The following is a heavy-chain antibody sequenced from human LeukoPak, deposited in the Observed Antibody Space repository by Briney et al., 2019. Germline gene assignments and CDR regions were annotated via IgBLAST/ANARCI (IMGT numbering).Heavy chain of an antibody. Sequence: GRSLRLSCAASGFTFSSYAMHRVRQAPGKGLEWVAVISYDGSNEYYADSVKGRFTISRDNSKNTLYLQMNSLRAEDTAVYYCARDHSSSWYYFDYWGQGTLVTVSS. CDR3: ARDHSSSWYYFDY. CDR2: ISYDGSNE. J-gene: IGHJ4*02. V-gene: IGHV3-30-3*01. CDR1: GFTFSSYA. D-gene: IGHD6-13*01.